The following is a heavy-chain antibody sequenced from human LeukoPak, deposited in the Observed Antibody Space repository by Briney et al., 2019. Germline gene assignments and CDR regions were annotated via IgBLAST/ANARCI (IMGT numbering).Heavy chain of an antibody. D-gene: IGHD2/OR15-2a*01. CDR1: GFTFRSHG. CDR2: IWYDGSKK. J-gene: IGHJ6*02. Sequence: GGSLRLSCAASGFTFRSHGMPCVRQAPGKGLEWVAVIWYDGSKKYYADSVKGRFTISRDNSKNTLDLQMSSLRAEDTAEYYCARSNTVISNYYYGMDVWGQGTTVTVSS. V-gene: IGHV3-33*01. CDR3: ARSNTVISNYYYGMDV.